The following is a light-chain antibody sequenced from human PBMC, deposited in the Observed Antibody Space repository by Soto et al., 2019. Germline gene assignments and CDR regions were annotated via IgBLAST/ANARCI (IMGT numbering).Light chain of an antibody. CDR3: AAWDDSLNGRV. CDR2: YDN. V-gene: IGLV1-44*01. J-gene: IGLJ1*01. CDR1: NSNIGSDI. Sequence: QSVLTQPPSASGTPGQRATISCCGSNSNIGSDIVNWYQQLPGTAPKLLIYYDNLRPSGVPDRISGSKSGTSASLAISGLQSDEEADYYCAAWDDSLNGRVFGTGTKFTVL.